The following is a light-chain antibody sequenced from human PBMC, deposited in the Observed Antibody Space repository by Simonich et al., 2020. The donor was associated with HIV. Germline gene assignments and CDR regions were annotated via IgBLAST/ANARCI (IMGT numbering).Light chain of an antibody. CDR3: QQYNNWPSPFT. V-gene: IGKV3-15*01. Sequence: EIVMTQSPATLSVSPGERATLSCRASQNIAGNLAWYQKKPGQAPRLLIYYASTRATCVPARFSGSGFGTDFTLTISSMQSEDFAVYYCQQYNNWPSPFTFGPGTKVDIK. J-gene: IGKJ3*01. CDR1: QNIAGN. CDR2: YAS.